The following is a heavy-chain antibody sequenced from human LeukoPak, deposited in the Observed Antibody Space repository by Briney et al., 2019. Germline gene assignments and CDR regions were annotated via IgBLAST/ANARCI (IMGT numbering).Heavy chain of an antibody. CDR3: AREFMTTVTLDV. CDR1: GYTFTGYY. V-gene: IGHV1-2*02. CDR2: INPNSGGT. J-gene: IGHJ6*04. Sequence: ASVKVSCKASGYTFTGYYMHWVRQAPGQGLEWMGWINPNSGGTNYAQKFQGRVTMTRDTSISTAYMELSRLRSDDTAVYYCAREFMTTVTLDVWGEGTTVTVSS. D-gene: IGHD4-17*01.